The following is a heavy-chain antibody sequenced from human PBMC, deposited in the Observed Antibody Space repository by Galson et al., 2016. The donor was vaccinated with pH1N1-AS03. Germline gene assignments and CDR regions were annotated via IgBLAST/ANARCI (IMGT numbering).Heavy chain of an antibody. J-gene: IGHJ4*02. CDR3: VRGGREIRSDAIFPGGADS. CDR2: IYPAVST. D-gene: IGHD2-15*01. V-gene: IGHV4-38-2*02. Sequence: ETLSLTCSVSGYSISTGHYWGWIRQPPGRGLEWIGSIYPAVSTDYNPSLKSRVAMSVDTSKNQFSLNLSSVTAADTALYYCVRGGREIRSDAIFPGGADSWGRGTLVSVSS. CDR1: GYSISTGHY.